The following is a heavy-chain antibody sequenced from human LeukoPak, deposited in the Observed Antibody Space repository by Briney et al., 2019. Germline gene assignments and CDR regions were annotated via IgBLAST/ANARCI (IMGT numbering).Heavy chain of an antibody. Sequence: SETLSLTCTVSGGSISSSSYYRGWIRQPPGKGLEWIGSIYYSGSTYYNPSLKSRVTISVDTSKNQFSLKLSSVTAADTAVYYCARHSGGFGESIFDYWGQGTLVTVSS. CDR1: GGSISSSSYY. CDR2: IYYSGST. J-gene: IGHJ4*02. V-gene: IGHV4-39*01. CDR3: ARHSGGFGESIFDY. D-gene: IGHD3-10*01.